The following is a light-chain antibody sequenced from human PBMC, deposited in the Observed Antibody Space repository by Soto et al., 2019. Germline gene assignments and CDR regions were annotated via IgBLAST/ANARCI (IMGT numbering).Light chain of an antibody. CDR2: SNN. CDR1: SSNIGSNS. V-gene: IGLV1-44*01. Sequence: QSVLTQPPSVSGTPAQRVTISCSGSSSNIGSNSVNWYHQLPGTAPRLLIHSNNQRPSGVPDRFSGSKSGTSASLAISGLQSEDEADYYCATWDDSLTAYVFGFGTKVTVL. CDR3: ATWDDSLTAYV. J-gene: IGLJ1*01.